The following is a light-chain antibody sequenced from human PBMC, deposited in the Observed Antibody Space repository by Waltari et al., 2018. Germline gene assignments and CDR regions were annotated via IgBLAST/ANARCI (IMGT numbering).Light chain of an antibody. CDR3: QQFINYPLT. J-gene: IGKJ3*01. V-gene: IGKV1D-13*01. CDR1: QDIASA. CDR2: DGS. Sequence: AIQLTQSPSSLSASVGHRITITCRASQDIASALAWYVQKRGKAPQLLIYDGSTLESGVPSRFSVSGSGTDFTLSISCLQPEDFATYYCQQFINYPLTFGPGTTVDIK.